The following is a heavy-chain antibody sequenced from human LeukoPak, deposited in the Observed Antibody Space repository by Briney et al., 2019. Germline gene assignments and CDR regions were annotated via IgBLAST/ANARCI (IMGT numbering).Heavy chain of an antibody. V-gene: IGHV3-33*01. D-gene: IGHD5-24*01. J-gene: IGHJ6*03. CDR2: LWYDGTNK. CDR1: GFTFSSYA. CDR3: ARDPGVGYKYYYYMDV. Sequence: PGGSLRLSCAASGFTFSSYAMHWVRQVPGKGLECVAGLWYDGTNKYYADSVKGRFTISRDNSENTLYLHMDSLRADDTAVYYCARDPGVGYKYYYYMDVWGKGTTVTVSS.